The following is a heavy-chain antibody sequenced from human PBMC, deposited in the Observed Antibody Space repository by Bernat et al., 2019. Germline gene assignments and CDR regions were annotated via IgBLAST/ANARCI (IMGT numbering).Heavy chain of an antibody. J-gene: IGHJ4*02. CDR1: GGSISSSSYY. CDR3: ARHGQWLVPGQYYFDY. Sequence: QLQLQESGPGLVKPSETLSLTCTVSGGSISSSSYYWGWIRQPPGKGLEWIGSIYYSGSTYYNPSLKSRVTISVDTSKNQFSLKLSSVTAADTAVYYCARHGQWLVPGQYYFDYWGQGTLVTVSS. V-gene: IGHV4-39*01. D-gene: IGHD6-19*01. CDR2: IYYSGST.